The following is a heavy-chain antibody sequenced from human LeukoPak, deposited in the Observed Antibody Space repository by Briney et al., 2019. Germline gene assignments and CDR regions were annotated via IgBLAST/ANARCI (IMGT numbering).Heavy chain of an antibody. CDR2: IIPIFGTA. V-gene: IGHV1-69*13. CDR1: GGAFSSYA. CDR3: AREITTYYYGMDV. J-gene: IGHJ6*02. D-gene: IGHD1-1*01. Sequence: SVKVSCKASGGAFSSYAISWVRQAPGQGLEWMGGIIPIFGTANYAQKFQGRVTITADESTSTAYMELSSLRSEDTAVYYCAREITTYYYGMDVWGQGTTVTVSS.